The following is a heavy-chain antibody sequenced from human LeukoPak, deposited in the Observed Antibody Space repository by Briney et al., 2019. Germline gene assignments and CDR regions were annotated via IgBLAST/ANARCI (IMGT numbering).Heavy chain of an antibody. J-gene: IGHJ6*03. V-gene: IGHV5-51*01. Sequence: GESLKISCKGSGYSFTSYWIGWVRQMPGKGLEWMGIIYPGDSDTRYSPSFQGQVSISADKSISTAYLQWSSLKASDTAMYYCARVADCTNGVCYYYYYMDVWGKGTTVTVPS. CDR3: ARVADCTNGVCYYYYYMDV. CDR2: IYPGDSDT. D-gene: IGHD2-8*01. CDR1: GYSFTSYW.